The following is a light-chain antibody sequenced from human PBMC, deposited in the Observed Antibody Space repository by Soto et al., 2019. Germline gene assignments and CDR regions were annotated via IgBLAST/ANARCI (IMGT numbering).Light chain of an antibody. CDR1: QNIRNN. Sequence: EIVMTQSPVTLSVSPGERATLSCRASQNIRNNLAWYQQKPGQAPRLIISGASTGATDIPARFSGGGSGTDFTLTISGLQSEDFAVYYCQQYYDWPRTFGQGTKV. J-gene: IGKJ1*01. CDR2: GAS. V-gene: IGKV3-15*01. CDR3: QQYYDWPRT.